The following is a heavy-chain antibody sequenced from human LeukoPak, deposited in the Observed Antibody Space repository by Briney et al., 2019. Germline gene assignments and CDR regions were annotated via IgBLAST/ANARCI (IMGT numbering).Heavy chain of an antibody. Sequence: SQTLSLTCTVSGGSISSGGYYWSWIRQHPGKGLEWIGYIYYSGSTHYNPSLESRVTISVDTSKNQFSLKLSSVTAADTAVYYCARAHCSSNSCPNWFDPWGQGTLVTVSS. CDR1: GGSISSGGYY. J-gene: IGHJ5*02. D-gene: IGHD2-2*01. CDR3: ARAHCSSNSCPNWFDP. V-gene: IGHV4-31*03. CDR2: IYYSGST.